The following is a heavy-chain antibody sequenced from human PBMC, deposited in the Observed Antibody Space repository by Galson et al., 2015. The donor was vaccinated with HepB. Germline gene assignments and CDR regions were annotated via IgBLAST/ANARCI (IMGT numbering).Heavy chain of an antibody. CDR1: GFTFSSYG. Sequence: SVRLSCAASGFTFSSYGMHWVRQAPGKGLEWVAVISYDGSNKYYAESVKGRFTISRDNSKNTLYLQMHSLRVEDTAVYYCAKDHTSGRYFNLASSFDYWGQGTLVTVSS. CDR3: AKDHTSGRYFNLASSFDY. V-gene: IGHV3-30*18. D-gene: IGHD3-10*01. J-gene: IGHJ4*02. CDR2: ISYDGSNK.